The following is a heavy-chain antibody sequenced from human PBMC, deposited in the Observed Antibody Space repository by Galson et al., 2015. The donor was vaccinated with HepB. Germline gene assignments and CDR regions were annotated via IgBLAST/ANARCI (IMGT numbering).Heavy chain of an antibody. CDR2: INPNSGGT. Sequence: SVKVSCKASGYTFTGYYMHWVRQAPGQGLEWMGRINPNSGGTNYAQKFQGRVTMTRDTSISTAYMELSRLRSDDTAVYYCARIWAYCGGDCYPNWFDPWGQGTLVTVSS. D-gene: IGHD2-21*01. J-gene: IGHJ5*02. V-gene: IGHV1-2*06. CDR1: GYTFTGYY. CDR3: ARIWAYCGGDCYPNWFDP.